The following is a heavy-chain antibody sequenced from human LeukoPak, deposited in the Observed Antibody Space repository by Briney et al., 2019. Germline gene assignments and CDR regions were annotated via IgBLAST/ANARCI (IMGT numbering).Heavy chain of an antibody. D-gene: IGHD3-10*01. J-gene: IGHJ5*02. CDR1: RGSITTYY. CDR3: AADRQQGGSGSYWFDP. Sequence: SETLSLTCTVSRGSITTYYWSWIRQSAGKGLEWIGNVYHSGSTTYNPSLKSRVTISVDTSENQFSLRMTPVTTADTAVYYCAADRQQGGSGSYWFDPWGQGTQVTVSS. V-gene: IGHV4-59*01. CDR2: VYHSGST.